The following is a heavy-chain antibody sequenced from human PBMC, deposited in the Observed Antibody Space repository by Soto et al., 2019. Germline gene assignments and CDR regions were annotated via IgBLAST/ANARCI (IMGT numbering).Heavy chain of an antibody. Sequence: LSLTCTVSGGSISSGDYYWSWIRQPPGKGLEWIGYIYYSGSTYYNPSLKSRVTISVDTSKNQFSLKLSSVTAADTAVYYCARAPIQYYYDSSGSSRGMDVWGQGTTVTVSS. CDR3: ARAPIQYYYDSSGSSRGMDV. V-gene: IGHV4-30-4*01. J-gene: IGHJ6*02. CDR1: GGSISSGDYY. CDR2: IYYSGST. D-gene: IGHD3-22*01.